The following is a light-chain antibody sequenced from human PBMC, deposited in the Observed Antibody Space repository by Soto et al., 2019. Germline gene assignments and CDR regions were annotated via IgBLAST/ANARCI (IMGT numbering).Light chain of an antibody. Sequence: EIVMTQSPATQSVSPGERASLSCKASHSVSSNLAWYQQKPGQAPRLLIYGVSARASGIPARFSGSGSGTEFTLTISSLQSEDFAVYYCHQYNNWPLTFGGGTKVEIK. CDR3: HQYNNWPLT. J-gene: IGKJ4*01. CDR2: GVS. CDR1: HSVSSN. V-gene: IGKV3-15*01.